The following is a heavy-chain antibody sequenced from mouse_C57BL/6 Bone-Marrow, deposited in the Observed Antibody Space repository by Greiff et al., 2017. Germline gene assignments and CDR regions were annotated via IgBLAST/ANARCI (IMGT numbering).Heavy chain of an antibody. CDR2: IWTGGGT. CDR1: GFSLTSYA. V-gene: IGHV2-9-1*01. J-gene: IGHJ1*03. D-gene: IGHD1-1*01. CDR3: ARITTDWYFDV. Sequence: QVQLKESGPGPVAPSQSLSITCTVSGFSLTSYAISWVRPPPGKGLEWLGVIWTGGGTNYKSALKSILGISKDNSKSQVFLKMNSLQTDDTARYYCARITTDWYFDVWGTGTTVTVSS.